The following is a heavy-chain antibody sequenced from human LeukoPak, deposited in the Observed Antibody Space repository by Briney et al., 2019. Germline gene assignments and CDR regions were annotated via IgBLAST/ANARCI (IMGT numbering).Heavy chain of an antibody. Sequence: PRGSLRLSCAASGFTPSTDYMSWVRQAPGKGLEWVSVIYSGGDAVYAASVKGRFTISRDNSKNTLYLQMDSLRSEDTAVYYCLCMGGLGIVHWGQGTLVTVSS. CDR2: IYSGGDA. CDR1: GFTPSTDY. CDR3: LCMGGLGIVH. D-gene: IGHD3-16*01. J-gene: IGHJ4*02. V-gene: IGHV3-53*01.